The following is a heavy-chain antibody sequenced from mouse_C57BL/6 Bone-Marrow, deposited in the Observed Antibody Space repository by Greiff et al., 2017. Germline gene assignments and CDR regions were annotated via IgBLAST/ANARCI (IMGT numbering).Heavy chain of an antibody. Sequence: VKVVESGPGLVAPSQSLSITCTVSGFSLTSYAISWVRQPPGKGLEWLGGIWTGGGTNSNSALKSRLSISKDNAKSQVYLKMNSLQTDDRARYYCARKGGYDYDGDYYARDYWGQGTSVTVSS. J-gene: IGHJ4*01. CDR2: IWTGGGT. D-gene: IGHD2-4*01. V-gene: IGHV2-9-1*01. CDR3: ARKGGYDYDGDYYARDY. CDR1: GFSLTSYA.